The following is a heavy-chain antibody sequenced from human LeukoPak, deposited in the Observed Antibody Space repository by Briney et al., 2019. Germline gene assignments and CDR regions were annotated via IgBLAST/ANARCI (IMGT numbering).Heavy chain of an antibody. V-gene: IGHV4-59*01. CDR1: GGSISGYY. D-gene: IGHD3-10*01. CDR3: ARVPSSFGSSTWYFDL. CDR2: IYYGGST. J-gene: IGHJ2*01. Sequence: NPSETLSLTCTVSGGSISGYYWSWIRQPPGKGLEWIGYIYYGGSTNYNPSLKSRVTISVDTKNQFSLKLSSVTAADTAVYYCARVPSSFGSSTWYFDLWGRGTLVTVSS.